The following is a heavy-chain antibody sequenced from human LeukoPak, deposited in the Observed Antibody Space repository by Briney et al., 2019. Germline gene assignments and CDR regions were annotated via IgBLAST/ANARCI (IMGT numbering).Heavy chain of an antibody. Sequence: KASETLSLTCTVAGGSVSSYYGSWIRQPAGKGLEWIGRIYTSGSTNYNPSLKSRVTMSVDTSKNQFSLKLSSVTAADTAVYYCARGRRYYGSGFPGRWFDPWGQGTLVTVSS. CDR2: IYTSGST. CDR1: GGSVSSYY. J-gene: IGHJ5*02. CDR3: ARGRRYYGSGFPGRWFDP. D-gene: IGHD3-10*01. V-gene: IGHV4-4*07.